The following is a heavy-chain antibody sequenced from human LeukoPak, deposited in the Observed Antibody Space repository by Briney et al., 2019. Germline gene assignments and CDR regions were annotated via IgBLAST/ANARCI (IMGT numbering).Heavy chain of an antibody. CDR3: AKARSMILGGAYWYFDL. J-gene: IGHJ2*01. V-gene: IGHV3-23*01. Sequence: PGGSLRLSCAASGFTFSSYAMSWVRQAPGKGLEWVSAISGSGGSTYYADSVKGRFTISRDNSKNTLYLQMNSLRAEDTAVYYCAKARSMILGGAYWYFDLWGRGTLVTVSS. D-gene: IGHD3-22*01. CDR2: ISGSGGST. CDR1: GFTFSSYA.